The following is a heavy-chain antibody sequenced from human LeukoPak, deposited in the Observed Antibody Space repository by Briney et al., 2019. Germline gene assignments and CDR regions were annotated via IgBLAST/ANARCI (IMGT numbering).Heavy chain of an antibody. CDR3: ARDLSFFSARWYYFDY. V-gene: IGHV4-61*02. J-gene: IGHJ4*02. D-gene: IGHD6-13*01. CDR2: IYTSGST. CDR1: GGSISSGSYY. Sequence: SETLSLTCTVSGGSISSGSYYWSWIRQPAGKGLEWIGRIYTSGSTNYNPSLKSRVTISVDTSKNQFSLKLSSVTAADTAVYYCARDLSFFSARWYYFDYWGQGTLVTVSS.